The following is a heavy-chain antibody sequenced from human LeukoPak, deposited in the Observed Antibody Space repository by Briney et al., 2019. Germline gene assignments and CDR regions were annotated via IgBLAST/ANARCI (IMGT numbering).Heavy chain of an antibody. CDR3: ARVTYSSSWSPDYYYYMDV. V-gene: IGHV1-69*01. CDR2: IIPIFGTA. D-gene: IGHD6-13*01. CDR1: GGAFSSYA. Sequence: SVKVSCKASGGAFSSYAISWVRQAPGQGLEWMGGIIPIFGTANYAQKFQGRVTITADESTSTAYMELSSLRSEDTAVYYCARVTYSSSWSPDYYYYMDVWGKGTTVTVSS. J-gene: IGHJ6*03.